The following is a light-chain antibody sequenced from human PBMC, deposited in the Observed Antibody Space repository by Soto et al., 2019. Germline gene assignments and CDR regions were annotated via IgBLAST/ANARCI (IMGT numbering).Light chain of an antibody. CDR3: QRSYSTPWT. V-gene: IGKV1-39*01. J-gene: IGKJ1*01. CDR1: QSISSY. CDR2: AAS. Sequence: DIQMTQSPSSLSASVGARVTITCRASQSISSYLNWYQQKPGKAPKLLIYAASSLQSGVPSRFSGSGSGTDFTLTISSLQPEDFATYYCQRSYSTPWTFGQGTRWIS.